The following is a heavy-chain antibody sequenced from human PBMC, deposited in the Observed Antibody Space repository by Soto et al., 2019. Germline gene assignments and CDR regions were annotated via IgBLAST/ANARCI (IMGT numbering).Heavy chain of an antibody. V-gene: IGHV4-39*01. J-gene: IGHJ6*02. Sequence: SETLSLTCTVSGGSITNTISYWGWVRQPPGKGLEWIATVYYTGRTYYNPSLKSRVTISGDTSNNQFSLKLRSVTAADTAVYYCARLWEPGLEWEDDRFGLDVWGQGTTVTVSS. CDR1: GGSITNTISY. D-gene: IGHD3-3*01. CDR2: VYYTGRT. CDR3: ARLWEPGLEWEDDRFGLDV.